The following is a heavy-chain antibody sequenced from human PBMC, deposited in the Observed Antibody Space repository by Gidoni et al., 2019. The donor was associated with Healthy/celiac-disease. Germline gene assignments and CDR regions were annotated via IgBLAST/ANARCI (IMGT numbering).Heavy chain of an antibody. V-gene: IGHV1-69*04. CDR1: GGTVSSYA. J-gene: IGHJ5*02. D-gene: IGHD4-17*01. Sequence: QVQLVQSGAEVKKPGSSGKVSCKASGGTVSSYAISWVRQAPGQGLEWMGRIIPILGIATYAQKFQGRVTITADKSTSTAYMELSSLRSEDTAVYYCARDLPDYGDYGWEIWFDPWGQGTLVTVSS. CDR2: IIPILGIA. CDR3: ARDLPDYGDYGWEIWFDP.